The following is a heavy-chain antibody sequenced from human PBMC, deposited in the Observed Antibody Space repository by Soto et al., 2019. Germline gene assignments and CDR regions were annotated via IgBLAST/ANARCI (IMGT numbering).Heavy chain of an antibody. Sequence: GGSLRLSCAASGFTFSSYAMSWVRQAPGKGLEWVSAISGSGGSTYYADSVKGRFTISRDNSKNTLYLQTNSLRAEDTAVYYCVKDQWWSPAGAFDIWGQGTMVTVSS. CDR3: VKDQWWSPAGAFDI. J-gene: IGHJ3*02. D-gene: IGHD2-15*01. CDR2: ISGSGGST. V-gene: IGHV3-23*01. CDR1: GFTFSSYA.